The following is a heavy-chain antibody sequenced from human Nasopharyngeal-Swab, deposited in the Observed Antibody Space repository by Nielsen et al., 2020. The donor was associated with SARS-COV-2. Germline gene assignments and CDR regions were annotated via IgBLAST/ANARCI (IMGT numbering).Heavy chain of an antibody. CDR3: ARAVRGYSSYYFDY. CDR2: ISYDGSNK. D-gene: IGHD5-18*01. V-gene: IGHV3-30*03. J-gene: IGHJ4*02. CDR1: GFTFGSYG. Sequence: GESLKISCAASGFTFGSYGMHWVRQAPGKGLEWVAVISYDGSNKYYADSVKGRFTISRDNSKNTLYLQMNSLRAEDTAGYYCARAVRGYSSYYFDYWGQGTLVTVSS.